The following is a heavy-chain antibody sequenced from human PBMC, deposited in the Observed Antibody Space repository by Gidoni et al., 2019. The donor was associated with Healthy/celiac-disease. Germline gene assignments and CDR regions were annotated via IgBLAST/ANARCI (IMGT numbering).Heavy chain of an antibody. V-gene: IGHV3-30*03. D-gene: IGHD5-12*01. Sequence: QVQLVESGGGVVQPGRSLRLSCAASGFTFSSYGMHWVRQAPGKGLEWVAVISYDGSNKYYADSVKGRFTISRDNSKNTLYLQMNSLRAEDTAVYYCARPFPIGYNSWGADLFFDYWGQGTLVTVSS. CDR2: ISYDGSNK. CDR1: GFTFSSYG. CDR3: ARPFPIGYNSWGADLFFDY. J-gene: IGHJ4*02.